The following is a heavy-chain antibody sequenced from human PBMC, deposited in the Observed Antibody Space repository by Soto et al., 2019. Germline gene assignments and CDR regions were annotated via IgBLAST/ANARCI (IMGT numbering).Heavy chain of an antibody. CDR1: GFTFSSYG. V-gene: IGHV3-33*01. J-gene: IGHJ6*02. CDR3: ARDKGPYSYGSGSPPLGYYYYGMDV. D-gene: IGHD3-10*01. Sequence: QVQLVESGGGVVQPGRSLRLSCAASGFTFSSYGMHWVRQAPGKGLEWVAVIWYDGSNKYYADSVKGRFTISRDNSKNTRYRQMNSLRAEDTAVYYCARDKGPYSYGSGSPPLGYYYYGMDVWGRGTTVTVSS. CDR2: IWYDGSNK.